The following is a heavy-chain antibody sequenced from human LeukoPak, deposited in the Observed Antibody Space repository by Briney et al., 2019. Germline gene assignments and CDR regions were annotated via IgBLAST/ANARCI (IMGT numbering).Heavy chain of an antibody. J-gene: IGHJ4*02. Sequence: GTLSLTCAVSGGSISSNNWWGWVRQPPGKGLEWVASIKKDGSEKHYVDSVKARFTISRDNAKNSLYLEMNSLRAEGTAVYYCARDRGLRYFDSFDYWGQGALVTVSS. CDR2: IKKDGSEK. CDR1: GGSISSNNW. V-gene: IGHV3-7*03. D-gene: IGHD3-9*01. CDR3: ARDRGLRYFDSFDY.